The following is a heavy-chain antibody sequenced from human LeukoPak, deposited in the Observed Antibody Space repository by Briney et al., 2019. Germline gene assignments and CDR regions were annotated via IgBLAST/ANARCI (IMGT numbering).Heavy chain of an antibody. CDR3: ARRIVGVIDAFDY. J-gene: IGHJ4*02. V-gene: IGHV4-39*01. Sequence: SETLSLTCTVPGGSISNRISYWSWIRQPPGKGLEWIATIYYGGSIYSPSLKSRLTISVDTSKNQFSLKVTSMTAADTAVYYCARRIVGVIDAFDYWGQGALVTVSS. D-gene: IGHD1-26*01. CDR1: GGSISNRISY. CDR2: IYYGGS.